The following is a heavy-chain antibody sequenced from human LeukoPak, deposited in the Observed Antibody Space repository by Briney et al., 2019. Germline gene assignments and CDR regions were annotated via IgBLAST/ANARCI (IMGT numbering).Heavy chain of an antibody. CDR3: AREKLGYWYFDL. D-gene: IGHD1-26*01. J-gene: IGHJ2*01. CDR2: ISGSGGST. CDR1: GFTFSSYA. V-gene: IGHV3-23*01. Sequence: GGSLRLFCAASGFTFSSYAMSWVRQAPGKGPEWVSAISGSGGSTYYADSVKGRFTISRDNSKNTLYLQMNSLRAEDTAVYYCAREKLGYWYFDLWGRGTLVTVSS.